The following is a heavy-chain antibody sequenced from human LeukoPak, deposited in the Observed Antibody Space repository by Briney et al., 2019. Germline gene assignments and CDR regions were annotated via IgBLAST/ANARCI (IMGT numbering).Heavy chain of an antibody. CDR2: ISGRGGNT. CDR1: GFTFSSYA. CDR3: AKLEYSSSSPNFDY. D-gene: IGHD6-6*01. V-gene: IGHV3-23*01. J-gene: IGHJ4*02. Sequence: GGSLRLSCAASGFTFSSYAMSWVRQAPGKGLEWVSVISGRGGNTYSADSVKGRFTISRDNSKNTLFLQMNSLRAEDTAVYYCAKLEYSSSSPNFDYWGQGTLVTVSS.